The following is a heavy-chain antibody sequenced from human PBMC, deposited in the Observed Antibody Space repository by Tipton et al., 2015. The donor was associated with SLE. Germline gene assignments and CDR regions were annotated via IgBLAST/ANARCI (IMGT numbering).Heavy chain of an antibody. V-gene: IGHV1-69*09. D-gene: IGHD3-10*01. Sequence: QLVQSGAEVKKPGSSVKVSCKASGGTFSSYTISWVRQAPGQGLEWMGRIIPILGIANYAQKFQGRVTITADKSTSTAYMELSSLRSEDTAVYYCARCSILWFGESSFDIWGQGTMVTVSS. CDR1: GGTFSSYT. CDR3: ARCSILWFGESSFDI. J-gene: IGHJ3*02. CDR2: IIPILGIA.